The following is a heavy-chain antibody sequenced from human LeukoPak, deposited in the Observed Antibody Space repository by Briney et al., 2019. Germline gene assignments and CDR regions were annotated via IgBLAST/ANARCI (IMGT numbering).Heavy chain of an antibody. Sequence: GGSLRLSCAASGFTFSSYAMSWVRQAPGKGLEWVSSISSSSSYIYYADSVKGRFTISRDNAKNSLYLQMNSLRAEDTAVYYCARDSRRDGYNFALYWGQGTLVTVSS. D-gene: IGHD5-24*01. J-gene: IGHJ4*02. V-gene: IGHV3-21*01. CDR2: ISSSSSYI. CDR3: ARDSRRDGYNFALY. CDR1: GFTFSSYA.